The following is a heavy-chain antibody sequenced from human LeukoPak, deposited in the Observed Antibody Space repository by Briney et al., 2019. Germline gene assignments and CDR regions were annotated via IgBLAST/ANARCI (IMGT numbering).Heavy chain of an antibody. V-gene: IGHV3-74*01. D-gene: IGHD3-10*01. CDR1: GFTFSNYW. J-gene: IGHJ4*02. Sequence: PGGSLRLSCAASGFTFSNYWMHWVRQAPGKGLVWVSRIHSDGSATYYADSVKGRFTISRDNSKNTLYLQMNSLRAEDTAVYYCARGSWRLVRGAASFESWGQGTLVTVSS. CDR3: ARGSWRLVRGAASFES. CDR2: IHSDGSAT.